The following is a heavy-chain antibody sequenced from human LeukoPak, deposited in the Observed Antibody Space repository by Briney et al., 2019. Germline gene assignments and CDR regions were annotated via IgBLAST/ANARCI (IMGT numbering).Heavy chain of an antibody. CDR2: NYYNGST. D-gene: IGHD3-22*01. CDR3: ARRPLNYYDSSGYLLTFFDY. Sequence: SETLTLACTVSGGSINSSGYYWGWLRQPPGKVRLWIGTNYYNGSTYYNPSLKSRITISVDTSKNQFSLKLSSVTAADTAVYYCARRPLNYYDSSGYLLTFFDYWGQGTLVTVSS. CDR1: GGSINSSGYY. V-gene: IGHV4-39*01. J-gene: IGHJ4*02.